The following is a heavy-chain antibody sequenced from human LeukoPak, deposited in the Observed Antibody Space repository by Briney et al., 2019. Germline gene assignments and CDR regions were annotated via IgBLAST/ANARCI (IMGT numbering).Heavy chain of an antibody. CDR2: IYYSGST. J-gene: IGHJ5*02. V-gene: IGHV4-30-4*08. CDR3: ARGLLAAAGRNWFDP. Sequence: SETLSLTCTVSGGSISSGDYYWSWIRQPPGKGLEWIGYIYYSGSTYYNPSLKSRVTISVDTSKNQFSLKLSSVTAADTAVYYCARGLLAAAGRNWFDPWGQGTLVTVSS. D-gene: IGHD6-13*01. CDR1: GGSISSGDYY.